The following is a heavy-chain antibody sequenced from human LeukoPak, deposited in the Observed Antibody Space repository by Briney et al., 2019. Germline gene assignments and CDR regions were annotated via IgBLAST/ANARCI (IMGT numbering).Heavy chain of an antibody. D-gene: IGHD6-13*01. CDR2: IYYSGST. J-gene: IGHJ5*02. Sequence: PSETLSLTCTVSGGSISSGGYYWSWIRQHPGKGLEWIGYIYYSGSTYYNPPLKSRVTISVDTSKNQFSLKLSSVTAADTAVYYCARSYSRGVWFDPWGQGTLVTVSS. CDR3: ARSYSRGVWFDP. CDR1: GGSISSGGYY. V-gene: IGHV4-31*03.